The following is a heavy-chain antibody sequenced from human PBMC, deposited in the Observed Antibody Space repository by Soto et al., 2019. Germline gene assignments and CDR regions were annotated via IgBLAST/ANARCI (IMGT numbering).Heavy chain of an antibody. D-gene: IGHD1-7*01. CDR3: ARDETPNWNYARH. CDR1: GFTFSSYG. CDR2: ISYDGSNK. V-gene: IGHV3-30*03. Sequence: GGSLRLSCAASGFTFSSYGMHWVRQAPGKGLEWVAVISYDGSNKYYADSVKGRFTISRDNSKNTLYLQMNSLRAEDTAVYYCARDETPNWNYARHWGQGTLVTVS. J-gene: IGHJ1*01.